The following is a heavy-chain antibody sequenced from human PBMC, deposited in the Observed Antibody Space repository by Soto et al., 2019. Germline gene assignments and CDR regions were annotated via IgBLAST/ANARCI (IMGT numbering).Heavy chain of an antibody. J-gene: IGHJ4*02. CDR1: GFTFDDYA. D-gene: IGHD3-3*01. Sequence: HPGGSLRLSCAASGFTFDDYAMHWVRQAPGEGLEWVSGISWNSGSIGYADSVKGRFTISRDNAKNSLYLQMNSLRPEDTALYYCARDRDHTFWSGYYDYWSQGTLVTVSS. V-gene: IGHV3-9*01. CDR3: ARDRDHTFWSGYYDY. CDR2: ISWNSGSI.